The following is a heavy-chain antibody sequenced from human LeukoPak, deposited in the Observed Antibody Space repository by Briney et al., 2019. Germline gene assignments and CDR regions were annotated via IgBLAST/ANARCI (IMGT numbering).Heavy chain of an antibody. V-gene: IGHV4-30-4*01. CDR1: GGSISSGDYY. J-gene: IGHJ6*02. D-gene: IGHD3-9*01. Sequence: PSETLSLTCTVSGGSISSGDYYWSWIRQPPGTGLEWIGYIYYSGSTYYNPSLKSRVTISVDTSKNQFSLKLSSVTAADTAVYYCARGGGHYDILTNYGMDVWGQGTTVTVSS. CDR3: ARGGGHYDILTNYGMDV. CDR2: IYYSGST.